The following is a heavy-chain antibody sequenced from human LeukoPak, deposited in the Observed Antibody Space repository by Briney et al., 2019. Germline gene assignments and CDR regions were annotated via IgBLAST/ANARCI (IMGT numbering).Heavy chain of an antibody. Sequence: ASVKVSCKASGYTFTSYGISWVRQAPGQGLEWMGWISAYNGNTNYAQKLQGRVTMTTDTSTSTAYIELRSLRSDDTAVYYCARDFVRFGELPSLPWFDPWGQGTLVTVSS. CDR3: ARDFVRFGELPSLPWFDP. CDR2: ISAYNGNT. D-gene: IGHD3-10*01. CDR1: GYTFTSYG. V-gene: IGHV1-18*04. J-gene: IGHJ5*02.